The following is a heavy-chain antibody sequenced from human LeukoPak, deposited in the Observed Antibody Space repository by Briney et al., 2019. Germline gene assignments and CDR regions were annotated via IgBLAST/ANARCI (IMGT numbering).Heavy chain of an antibody. D-gene: IGHD3-10*01. CDR3: TTGPFYFGSGTYFSDC. V-gene: IGHV3-15*01. CDR1: GFTFSNAW. CDR2: IKSKTDGGTT. J-gene: IGHJ4*02. Sequence: GGSLRLSCAASGFTFSNAWMSWVRQTPGKGLEWVGRIKSKTDGGTTDYAAPVKGRFLISRDDSKNTLFLQMNSLKTEDTAVYYCTTGPFYFGSGTYFSDCWGQGALVTVSS.